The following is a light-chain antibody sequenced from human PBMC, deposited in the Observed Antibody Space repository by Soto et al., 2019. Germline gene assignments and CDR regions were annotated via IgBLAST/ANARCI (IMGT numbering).Light chain of an antibody. CDR2: GAS. J-gene: IGKJ5*01. CDR1: QSVSSK. CDR3: QQDYNLPIT. V-gene: IGKV3D-15*02. Sequence: EIVMTQSPATLSVSPGERATLSCRASQSVSSKLAWYQQKPGQAPRLLIYGASTRATGIPARFSGSGRGSGTDFTLTISSLQPEDFAVYYCQQDYNLPITFGQGTRLEIK.